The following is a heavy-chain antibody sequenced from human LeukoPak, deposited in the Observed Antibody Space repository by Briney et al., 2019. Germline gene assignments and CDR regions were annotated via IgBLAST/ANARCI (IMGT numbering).Heavy chain of an antibody. CDR1: GGSFSGYY. D-gene: IGHD3-10*01. CDR3: ARGLYYYGSGSYYY. Sequence: SETLSLTCAVYGGSFSGYYWSWIRQPPGKGLEWIGEINHSGSTNYNPSLKSRVNISVDTSQNQFSLKLSSVPAADTAVYYCARGLYYYGSGSYYYWGQGTLVTVSS. J-gene: IGHJ4*02. CDR2: INHSGST. V-gene: IGHV4-34*01.